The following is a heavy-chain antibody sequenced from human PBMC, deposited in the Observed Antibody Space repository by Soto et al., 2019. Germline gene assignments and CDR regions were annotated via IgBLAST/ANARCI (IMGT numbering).Heavy chain of an antibody. V-gene: IGHV1-18*01. CDR3: ARHLAASGPFDC. CDR2: ISAYNGNT. Sequence: QVQLVQSGAEVKKPGASVKVSCKASGYTFTNYAFSWVRQAPGQGLEWMGWISAYNGNTNYPQKLKGRFTMTTDTSTSTAYVELRSLRSDDTAVYYLARHLAASGPFDCWGQGTLVTVSS. J-gene: IGHJ4*02. D-gene: IGHD6-13*01. CDR1: GYTFTNYA.